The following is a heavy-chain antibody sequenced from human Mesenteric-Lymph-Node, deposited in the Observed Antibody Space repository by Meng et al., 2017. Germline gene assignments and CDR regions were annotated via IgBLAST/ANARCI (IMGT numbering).Heavy chain of an antibody. CDR2: ISFNGRTV. Sequence: SLKISCAASGFTFEDYAMHWVRQAPGKGLEWVSAISFNGRTVAYADSVKGRFTISRDNDKNSLYLQMNSLRGEDTAFYYCAKAHLTLVRGVIYYYGLDVWGQGTTVTVSS. CDR3: AKAHLTLVRGVIYYYGLDV. CDR1: GFTFEDYA. V-gene: IGHV3-9*01. D-gene: IGHD3-10*01. J-gene: IGHJ6*02.